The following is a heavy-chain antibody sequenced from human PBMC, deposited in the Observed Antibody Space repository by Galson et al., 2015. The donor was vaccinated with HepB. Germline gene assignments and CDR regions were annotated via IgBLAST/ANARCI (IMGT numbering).Heavy chain of an antibody. J-gene: IGHJ4*02. CDR2: IWYDGSNK. CDR1: GFTFSSYG. CDR3: ARDILGYSSGWDVDY. D-gene: IGHD6-19*01. Sequence: SLRLSCAASGFTFSSYGMHWVRQAPGKGLEWVAVIWYDGSNKYYADSVKGRFTISRDNSKNTLYLQMNSLRAEDTAVYYCARDILGYSSGWDVDYWGQGTLVTVSS. V-gene: IGHV3-33*01.